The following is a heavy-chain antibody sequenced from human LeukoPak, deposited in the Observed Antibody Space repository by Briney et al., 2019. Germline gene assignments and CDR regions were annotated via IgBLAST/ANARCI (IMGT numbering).Heavy chain of an antibody. D-gene: IGHD2-2*02. CDR3: ARGIVVVPAAIRRWWFDP. Sequence: PSETLSLTCTVSGGSISSYYLSWIRQPPGKGLEWIGYIYYSGSTNYNPSLKSRVTISVDTSKNQFSLKPSSVTAADTAVYYCARGIVVVPAAIRRWWFDPWGQGTLVTVSP. CDR2: IYYSGST. J-gene: IGHJ5*02. CDR1: GGSISSYY. V-gene: IGHV4-59*01.